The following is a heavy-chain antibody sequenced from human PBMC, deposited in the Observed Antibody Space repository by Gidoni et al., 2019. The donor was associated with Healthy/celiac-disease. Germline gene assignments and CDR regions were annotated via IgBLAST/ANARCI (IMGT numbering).Heavy chain of an antibody. CDR3: ARSSLVVRYFDY. CDR1: GDTFTSYA. V-gene: IGHV1-3*01. D-gene: IGHD2-15*01. Sequence: QVQLVQSGAAVKKPGASVKVSCKASGDTFTSYAMHWVRPAPGQRLEWMGWINAGNGNTKYSQKFQGRVTITRDTSASTAYMELSSLRSEDTAVYYCARSSLVVRYFDYWGQGTLVTVSS. CDR2: INAGNGNT. J-gene: IGHJ4*02.